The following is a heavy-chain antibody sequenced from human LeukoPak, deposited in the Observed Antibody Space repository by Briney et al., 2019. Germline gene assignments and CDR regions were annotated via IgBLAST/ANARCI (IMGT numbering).Heavy chain of an antibody. D-gene: IGHD5-18*01. CDR2: IWNDGSNK. J-gene: IGHJ4*02. CDR3: ASSVEAAMLIDY. V-gene: IGHV3-33*08. Sequence: GGSLRLSCAASGFNFNNVWMRWVRQAPGKGPEWMAVIWNDGSNKYYADSVKGRFTISRENSKNTLYLHMNSLRAEDTAVYYCASSVEAAMLIDYWGLGTLVTVSS. CDR1: GFNFNNVW.